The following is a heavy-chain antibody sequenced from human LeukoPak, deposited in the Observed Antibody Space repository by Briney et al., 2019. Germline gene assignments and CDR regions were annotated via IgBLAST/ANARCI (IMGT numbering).Heavy chain of an antibody. CDR2: VDPEDGGG. CDR3: ATEADAFDF. J-gene: IGHJ3*01. CDR1: GYTFTDYY. Sequence: ASVKVSCKASGYTFTDYYMHWVQQAPGKGLEWMGRVDPEDGGGIYAEKFQGRVTITADTSTDTAYMELNSLRSADTAVYYCATEADAFDFWGQGTMVTVSS. V-gene: IGHV1-69-2*01.